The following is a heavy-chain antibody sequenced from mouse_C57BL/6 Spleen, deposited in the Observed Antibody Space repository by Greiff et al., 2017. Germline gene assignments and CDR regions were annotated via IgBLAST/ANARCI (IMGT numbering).Heavy chain of an antibody. CDR2: ISSGSSTI. Sequence: EVKLVESGGGLVKPGGSLKLSCAASGFTFSDYGMHWVRQAPEKGLEWVAYISSGSSTIYYADTVKGRFTISRDTAKNTLFLQMTSLRSEDTAMYYCAISYYYGSSYRAMDYWGQGTSVTVSS. CDR3: AISYYYGSSYRAMDY. CDR1: GFTFSDYG. D-gene: IGHD1-1*01. J-gene: IGHJ4*01. V-gene: IGHV5-17*01.